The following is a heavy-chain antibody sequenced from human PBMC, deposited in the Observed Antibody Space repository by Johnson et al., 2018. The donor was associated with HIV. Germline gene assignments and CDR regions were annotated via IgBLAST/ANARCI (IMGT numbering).Heavy chain of an antibody. CDR1: GFTFSSYW. Sequence: VQLVESGGDLVQPGGSLRLSCAASGFTFSSYWMSWVRQAPGKGLEWVANIKQDGSEKYYVDSVKGRFTISRDNAKNSLYLQMNSLRAEDTAVYYCARDRSWIQLWFDAFDIWGQGTMVTVSS. D-gene: IGHD5-18*01. J-gene: IGHJ3*02. CDR3: ARDRSWIQLWFDAFDI. V-gene: IGHV3-7*01. CDR2: IKQDGSEK.